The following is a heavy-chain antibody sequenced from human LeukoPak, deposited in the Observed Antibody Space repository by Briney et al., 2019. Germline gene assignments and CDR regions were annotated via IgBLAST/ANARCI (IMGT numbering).Heavy chain of an antibody. J-gene: IGHJ3*02. CDR1: GGSISSGDYY. CDR3: ARGRLPYAFDI. V-gene: IGHV4-30-4*08. CDR2: IYYSGST. D-gene: IGHD4-11*01. Sequence: ASETLSLTCTVSGGSISSGDYYWSWIRQPPGKGLEWIGYIYYSGSTYYNPSLKSRVTISVDTSKNQFSLKLSSVTAADTAVYYCARGRLPYAFDIWGQGTMVTVSS.